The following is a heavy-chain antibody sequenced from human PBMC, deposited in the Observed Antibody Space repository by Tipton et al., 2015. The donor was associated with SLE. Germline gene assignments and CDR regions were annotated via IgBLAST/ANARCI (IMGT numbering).Heavy chain of an antibody. CDR2: FYYSGST. J-gene: IGHJ5*02. CDR1: GGSMSTYY. Sequence: TLSLTYTVSGGSMSTYYWNWIRQFPGKGLEWIGFFYYSGSTSYNPSLKSRVTISLDKSKNQFSLKLSSVTAADTAVYYCARGGTVFGVVLNWFDPWGQGTLVTVSS. CDR3: ARGGTVFGVVLNWFDP. V-gene: IGHV4-59*01. D-gene: IGHD3-3*01.